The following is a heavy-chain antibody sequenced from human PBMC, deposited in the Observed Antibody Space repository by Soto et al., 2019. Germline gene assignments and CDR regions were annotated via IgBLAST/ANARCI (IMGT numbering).Heavy chain of an antibody. V-gene: IGHV4-39*01. D-gene: IGHD3-10*01. CDR3: ANMVRAPTAWWFDP. CDR2: IYYSGST. J-gene: IGHJ5*02. Sequence: QLQLQESGPGLVKPSETLSLTCTVSGGSISSSSYYWGWIRQPPGKGLEWIGSIYYSGSTYYNPSLKSRVTIAVDTSKNQSSLKLSSVTAADTAVYYCANMVRAPTAWWFDPWGQGTLVTVSS. CDR1: GGSISSSSYY.